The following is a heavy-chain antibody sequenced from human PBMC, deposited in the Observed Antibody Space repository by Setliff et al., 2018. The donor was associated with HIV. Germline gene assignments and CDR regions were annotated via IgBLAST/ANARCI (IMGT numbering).Heavy chain of an antibody. CDR3: ARGRYRSRWYASDHYYIDV. J-gene: IGHJ6*03. CDR2: IYYRGST. CDR1: GGSISSSSNY. D-gene: IGHD6-13*01. Sequence: PSETLSLTCTVSGGSISSSSNYWGWIRQPPGKGLQWIGSIYYRGSTYYNPSLKSRVTISVDTSKNQFSLKLRSVTAADTALYYCARGRYRSRWYASDHYYIDVWGKGTTVTVSS. V-gene: IGHV4-39*01.